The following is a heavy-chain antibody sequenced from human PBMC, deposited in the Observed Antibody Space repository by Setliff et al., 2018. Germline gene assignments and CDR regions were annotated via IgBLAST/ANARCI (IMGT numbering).Heavy chain of an antibody. Sequence: ASVTVSCKASGYTFSSYDINWVRQATGQGLEWMGWMNPNSGNTAYAQKFQGRVTMTRNSSISTAYMELSTLRSEDMAVYYCARAGYDSSGYYYEGGTYWGQGTLVTVSS. D-gene: IGHD3-22*01. J-gene: IGHJ4*02. CDR2: MNPNSGNT. CDR1: GYTFSSYD. CDR3: ARAGYDSSGYYYEGGTY. V-gene: IGHV1-8*01.